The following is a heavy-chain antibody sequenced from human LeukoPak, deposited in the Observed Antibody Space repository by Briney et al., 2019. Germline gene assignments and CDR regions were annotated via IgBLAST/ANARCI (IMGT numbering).Heavy chain of an antibody. CDR1: GFTLNYYW. J-gene: IGHJ4*02. CDR3: AGGPAGYFDY. D-gene: IGHD4-23*01. CDR2: IKNDGTEI. Sequence: PGGSLRLSCAASGFTLNYYWMTWVRQAPGRGLEWVANIKNDGTEIYYVDSVKGRFTVSRDNSKSSLFLQMNSLSSEDAAVYYCAGGPAGYFDYWGQGTLVTVSS. V-gene: IGHV3-7*01.